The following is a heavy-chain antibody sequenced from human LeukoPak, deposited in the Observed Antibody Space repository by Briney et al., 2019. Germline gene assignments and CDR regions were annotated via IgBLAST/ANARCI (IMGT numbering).Heavy chain of an antibody. D-gene: IGHD3-9*01. CDR2: SSRSGECL. CDR3: ARAVVISPDYYYYGMDI. Sequence: GWSLRLSCAASGLPFRDYYMTWIRQAPGKGGEWISYSSRSGECLYYADSVEGRFTLSRDNAKNSLFLQMNSLRADDTAMNYCARAVVISPDYYYYGMDIWGQGTTGTASS. V-gene: IGHV3-11*01. J-gene: IGHJ6*02. CDR1: GLPFRDYY.